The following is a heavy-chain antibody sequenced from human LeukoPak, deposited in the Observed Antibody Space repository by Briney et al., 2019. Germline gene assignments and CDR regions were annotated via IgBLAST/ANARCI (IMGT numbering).Heavy chain of an antibody. CDR2: ISVGGGST. CDR1: GFTFSSYT. Sequence: GGSLRLSCAASGFTFSSYTMSWVRQAPGKGLEWVSVISVGGGSTFYADSAKGRFTISRDDSKNMLFLQMNSLRAEDTAVYKCAKDQGAGGSGNIDYWGQGTLVTVSS. D-gene: IGHD3-10*01. J-gene: IGHJ4*02. V-gene: IGHV3-23*01. CDR3: AKDQGAGGSGNIDY.